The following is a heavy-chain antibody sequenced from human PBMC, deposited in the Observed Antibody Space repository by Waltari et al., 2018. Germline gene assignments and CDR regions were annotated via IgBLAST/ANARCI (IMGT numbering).Heavy chain of an antibody. D-gene: IGHD6-6*01. Sequence: EVQLVESGGGLVKPGGSLRLSCAASGFTFSSYSMNWVRQAPGKGLEWVSSISRSSSYIYYADSVKGRFTISRDNAKNSLYLQMNSLRAEDTAVYYCARGGYSSSSGVGYWGQGTLVTVSS. J-gene: IGHJ4*02. CDR3: ARGGYSSSSGVGY. CDR1: GFTFSSYS. V-gene: IGHV3-21*01. CDR2: ISRSSSYI.